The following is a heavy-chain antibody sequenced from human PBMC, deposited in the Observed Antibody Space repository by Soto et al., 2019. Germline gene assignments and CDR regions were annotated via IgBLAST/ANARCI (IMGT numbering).Heavy chain of an antibody. J-gene: IGHJ6*02. Sequence: EVQLLESGGGLVQPGGSLRLSCAASGFTFSSYAMSWVRQAPGKGLEWVSAISGSGGSTYYADSVKGRFTISRDNSKNTLYLQMNSLRAEDTAVYYCAKKGGGSYRYYYYGMDVWGQGTTVTVSS. V-gene: IGHV3-23*01. CDR2: ISGSGGST. D-gene: IGHD1-26*01. CDR1: GFTFSSYA. CDR3: AKKGGGSYRYYYYGMDV.